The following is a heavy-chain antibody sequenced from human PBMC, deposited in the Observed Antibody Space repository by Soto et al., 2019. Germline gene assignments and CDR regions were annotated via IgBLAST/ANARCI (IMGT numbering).Heavy chain of an antibody. V-gene: IGHV3-30*18. CDR2: ISYDGSNK. Sequence: QVQLVESGGGVVQPGRSLRLSCAASGFTFSSYGMQWVRQAPGKGLEWVAVISYDGSNKYYADSVKGRFTISRDNSKNTLYLQMNSLRAEDTAVYYCAKDTRSDYGDDADYWGQGTLVTVSS. D-gene: IGHD4-17*01. J-gene: IGHJ4*02. CDR3: AKDTRSDYGDDADY. CDR1: GFTFSSYG.